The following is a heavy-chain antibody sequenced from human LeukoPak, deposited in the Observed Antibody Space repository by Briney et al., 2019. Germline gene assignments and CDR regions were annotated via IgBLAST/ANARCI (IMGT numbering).Heavy chain of an antibody. CDR3: ANCRDSSSWYYFDY. Sequence: GGSLRLSCAASGFTFSSYGMHWVRQAPGKGLEWVAVISYDGSNKYYADSVKGRFTISRDNSKNMLYLQMNSLRAEDTAVYYCANCRDSSSWYYFDYWGQGTLVTVSS. CDR1: GFTFSSYG. V-gene: IGHV3-30*18. D-gene: IGHD6-13*01. J-gene: IGHJ4*02. CDR2: ISYDGSNK.